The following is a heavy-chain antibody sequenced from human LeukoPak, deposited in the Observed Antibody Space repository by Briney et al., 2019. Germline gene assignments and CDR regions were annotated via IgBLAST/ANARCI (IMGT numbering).Heavy chain of an antibody. CDR3: AKDSINYAMDV. J-gene: IGHJ6*02. V-gene: IGHV3-9*01. CDR1: GFTFDDYR. D-gene: IGHD2/OR15-2a*01. CDR2: ISWNSGSI. Sequence: TGRSLRLSCTASGFTFDDYRMMWVRQAPGKGLEWVSGISWNSGSIGYADSVKGRFTISRDNAKNSLYLQMNSLRPEDTALYYCAKDSINYAMDVWGQGTTVTVSS.